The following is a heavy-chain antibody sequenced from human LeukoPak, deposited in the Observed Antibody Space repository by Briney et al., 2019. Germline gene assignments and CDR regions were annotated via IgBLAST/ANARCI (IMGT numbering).Heavy chain of an antibody. J-gene: IGHJ4*02. Sequence: SGPTLVNPSETLSLTCTVSGGSISSSSYYWGWIRQPPGKGLEWIGSIYYSGSTYYNPSLKSRVTISVDTSKNQFSRKLSSVTAADTAVYYCARLPCGSTSCYGGFDYWGQGTLVTVSS. CDR2: IYYSGST. CDR3: ARLPCGSTSCYGGFDY. CDR1: GGSISSSSYY. D-gene: IGHD2-2*01. V-gene: IGHV4-39*01.